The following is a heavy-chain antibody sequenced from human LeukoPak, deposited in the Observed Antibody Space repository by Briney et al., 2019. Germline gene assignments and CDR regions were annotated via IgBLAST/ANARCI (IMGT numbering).Heavy chain of an antibody. CDR2: IRPDGGER. D-gene: IGHD1-26*01. J-gene: IGHJ4*02. Sequence: GGSLRLSCAASGFTFSNYWMSWVRQAPGKGLEWVANIRPDGGERNYVDSVKGRFTISRDNGKNSLYLQMHSLRAEDTAVYYCARDVVGALDYWGPGTLVTVSS. V-gene: IGHV3-7*01. CDR1: GFTFSNYW. CDR3: ARDVVGALDY.